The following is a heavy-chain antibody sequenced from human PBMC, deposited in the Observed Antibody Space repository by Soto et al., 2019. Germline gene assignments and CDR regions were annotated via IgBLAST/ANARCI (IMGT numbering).Heavy chain of an antibody. V-gene: IGHV4-30-4*01. CDR3: ARGPSDCSSTSCYNGWFDP. CDR2: IYYSGST. Sequence: SETLSLTCTVSGGSISSGDYYWSWIRQPPGKGLEWIGYIYYSGSTYYNPSLKSRVTISVDTSKNQFSLKLSSVTAADTAVYYCARGPSDCSSTSCYNGWFDPWGQGTLVTVSS. J-gene: IGHJ5*02. D-gene: IGHD2-2*02. CDR1: GGSISSGDYY.